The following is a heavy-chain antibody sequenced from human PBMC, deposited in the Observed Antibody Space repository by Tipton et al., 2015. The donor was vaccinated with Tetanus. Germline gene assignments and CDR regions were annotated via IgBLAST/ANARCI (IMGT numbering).Heavy chain of an antibody. Sequence: QLVQSGAEVKKPGSSVRVSCKTSGGTFSTYAVSWVRQAPGHGFEWMGGIFPQFGTSNYAPKFQGRVTMTTDTSTSTAYLKLRSLRSDDTALYFCARDADMWATRKAFDIWGQGTMVTVSS. V-gene: IGHV1-69*06. CDR3: ARDADMWATRKAFDI. CDR1: GGTFSTYA. CDR2: IFPQFGTS. D-gene: IGHD1-14*01. J-gene: IGHJ3*02.